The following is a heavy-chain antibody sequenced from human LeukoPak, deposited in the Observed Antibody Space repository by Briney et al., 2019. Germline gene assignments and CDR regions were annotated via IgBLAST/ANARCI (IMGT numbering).Heavy chain of an antibody. D-gene: IGHD1-26*01. V-gene: IGHV3-23*01. J-gene: IGHJ4*02. CDR1: GFTFSSYA. Sequence: GGSLRLSCAASGFTFSSYAMSWVRQAPGKGLEWVSGISGSGGATYYADSVKGRFTISRDNSKNTLYLQMNSLRAEDTAVYYCAKIPLVGATTSLDCWGQGTLVTVSS. CDR3: AKIPLVGATTSLDC. CDR2: ISGSGGAT.